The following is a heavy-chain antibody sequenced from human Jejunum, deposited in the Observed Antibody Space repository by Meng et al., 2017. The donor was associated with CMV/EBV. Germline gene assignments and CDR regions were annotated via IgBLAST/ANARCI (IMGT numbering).Heavy chain of an antibody. D-gene: IGHD3-16*01. CDR3: AKGGASNWYYDL. J-gene: IGHJ2*01. V-gene: IGHV3-23*01. Sequence: CAAAGVTFGSYGMSWGREAPEGGLEWVSAIGGRGTDTYYADTVKGRFTISRDNSKNTLFLQMNSLRADDTAVYYCAKGGASNWYYDLWGRGTLVTVSS. CDR1: GVTFGSYG. CDR2: IGGRGTDT.